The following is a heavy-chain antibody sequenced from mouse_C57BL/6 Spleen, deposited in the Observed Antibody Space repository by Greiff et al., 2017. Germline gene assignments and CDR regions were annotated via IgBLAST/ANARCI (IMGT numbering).Heavy chain of an antibody. D-gene: IGHD1-1*01. CDR2: IYPGDGDT. Sequence: VQLQQSGPELVKPGASVKISCKASGYAFSSSWMNWVKQRPGKGLEWIGRIYPGDGDTNYNGKFKGKATLTADKSSSTANMQLSSLTSEDSAVYFCARGGGSSYDYAMDYWGQGTSVTVSS. V-gene: IGHV1-82*01. J-gene: IGHJ4*01. CDR3: ARGGGSSYDYAMDY. CDR1: GYAFSSSW.